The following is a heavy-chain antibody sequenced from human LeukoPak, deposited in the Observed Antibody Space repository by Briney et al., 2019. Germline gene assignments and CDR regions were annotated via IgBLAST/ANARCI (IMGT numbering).Heavy chain of an antibody. V-gene: IGHV1-69*05. D-gene: IGHD2/OR15-2a*01. J-gene: IGHJ6*03. CDR3: AKSLSSCSTTACPSPYYYYYVDV. CDR1: GGTFNTYA. Sequence: SVKVSCKASGGTFNTYAISWVRQAPGQGLEWMGGIIPIFATPTYAQKFQGRVTITRDDSSSTAYMELNSLRSDDTAVYYCAKSLSSCSTTACPSPYYYYYVDVWGEGTTVTVSS. CDR2: IIPIFATP.